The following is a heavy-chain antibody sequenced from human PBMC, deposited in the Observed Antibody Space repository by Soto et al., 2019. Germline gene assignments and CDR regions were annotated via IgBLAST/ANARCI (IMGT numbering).Heavy chain of an antibody. D-gene: IGHD3-22*01. CDR2: ISSSGSTI. CDR3: ARDHYYYDSSGPTDAFDI. J-gene: IGHJ3*02. CDR1: GFTFSSYE. V-gene: IGHV3-48*03. Sequence: GSLRLSCAASGFTFSSYEMNWVRQAPGKGLEWVSYISSSGSTIYYADSVKGRFTISRDNAKNSLYLQMNSLRAEDTAVYYCARDHYYYDSSGPTDAFDIWGQGTMVTVSS.